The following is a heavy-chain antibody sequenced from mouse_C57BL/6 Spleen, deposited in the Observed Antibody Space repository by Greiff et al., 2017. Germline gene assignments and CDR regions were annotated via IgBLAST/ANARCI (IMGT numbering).Heavy chain of an antibody. J-gene: IGHJ4*01. Sequence: QVQLQQSGAALVKPGASVKLSCKASGYTFTSYWMHWVKQRPGQGLEWIGMIHPNSGSTNYNEKFKSKATLTVDKSSSTAYMQLSSLTSEDSAVYYCAREGDGYSYWGQGTSVTVSS. V-gene: IGHV1-64*01. CDR3: AREGDGYSY. CDR1: GYTFTSYW. D-gene: IGHD2-3*01. CDR2: IHPNSGST.